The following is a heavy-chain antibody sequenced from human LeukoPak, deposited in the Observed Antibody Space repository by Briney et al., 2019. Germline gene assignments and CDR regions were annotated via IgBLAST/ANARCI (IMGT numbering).Heavy chain of an antibody. J-gene: IGHJ4*02. CDR1: GGSISNYY. Sequence: SETLSLTCNVSGGSISNYYWSWIRQPLGKGLEWIGYMYHTGHTMYNSSLKSRVTMSLDTSNNHFSLRLSSVTAADTAVYYCARHPFATPFDYWGPGTVVTVSS. CDR3: ARHPFATPFDY. CDR2: MYHTGHT. D-gene: IGHD2-15*01. V-gene: IGHV4-59*08.